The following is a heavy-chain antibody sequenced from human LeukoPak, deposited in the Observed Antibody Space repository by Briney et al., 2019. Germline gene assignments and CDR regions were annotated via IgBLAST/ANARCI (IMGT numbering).Heavy chain of an antibody. V-gene: IGHV3-30-3*01. CDR2: ISYDGSNK. CDR1: GFTFSRYA. J-gene: IGHJ4*02. Sequence: GGSLRLSCAASGFTFSRYAMHWVRQAPGKGLEWVAIISYDGSNKYYADSVKGRFTISRDNSKNTMYLQMNSLRAEDTAVFYCARALGWWSPIDYWGQGTLVTVS. CDR3: ARALGWWSPIDY. D-gene: IGHD2-8*02.